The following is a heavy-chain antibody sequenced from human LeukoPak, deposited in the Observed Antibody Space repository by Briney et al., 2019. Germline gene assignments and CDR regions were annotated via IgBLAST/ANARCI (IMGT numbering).Heavy chain of an antibody. J-gene: IGHJ6*03. CDR3: ARDLRGSPYYYYYYMDV. V-gene: IGHV4-4*07. D-gene: IGHD3-10*01. CDR2: IYTSGST. Sequence: SETLSLTCTVSGGSISSYYWSWIRQPAGKGLEWIGRIYTSGSTNYNPSLKSRVTMSVDTSKNQFSLKLSSVTAADTAVYYCARDLRGSPYYYYYYMDVWGKGTTVTVSS. CDR1: GGSISSYY.